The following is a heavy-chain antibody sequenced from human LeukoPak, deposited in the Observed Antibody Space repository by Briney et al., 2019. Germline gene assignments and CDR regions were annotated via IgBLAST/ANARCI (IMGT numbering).Heavy chain of an antibody. CDR2: IPYDGSNK. V-gene: IGHV3-30*04. CDR3: AIGDGGTLDY. D-gene: IGHD2-15*01. CDR1: GFTFSSYA. Sequence: PGGSLRLSCAASGFTFSSYAMHWVRQAPGKGLEWVAVIPYDGSNKYYADSVKGRFTISRDNSKNTLYLQMNSLRAEDTAVYYCAIGDGGTLDYWGQGTLVTVSS. J-gene: IGHJ4*02.